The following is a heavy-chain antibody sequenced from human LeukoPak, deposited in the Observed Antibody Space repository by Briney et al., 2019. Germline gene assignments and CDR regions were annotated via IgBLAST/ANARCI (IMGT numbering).Heavy chain of an antibody. V-gene: IGHV1-2*02. CDR2: IHPNSGGT. J-gene: IGHJ4*02. CDR1: GYTFTGYY. Sequence: ASVKVSCKASGYTFTGYYMHWVRQAPGQGLEWMGWIHPNSGGTKYAQNFQGRVTLTWDTSMSTVYMELSRLRSDDTAVYYCAMQENSLFDYWGQGTLVTVSS. CDR3: AMQENSLFDY. D-gene: IGHD1-7*01.